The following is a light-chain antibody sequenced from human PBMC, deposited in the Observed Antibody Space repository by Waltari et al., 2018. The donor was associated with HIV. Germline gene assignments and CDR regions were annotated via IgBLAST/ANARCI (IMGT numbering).Light chain of an antibody. V-gene: IGLV2-8*01. CDR1: SSDVGGSKY. J-gene: IGLJ3*02. CDR3: NSYAGSNNWL. Sequence: QSALTQPPSASGSPGQSVTISCTGTSSDVGGSKYVSWYQQHPGKAPKLMIYEVNKRPCWVPDRVSGSKSANTASLTVSGLQADDDADYYCNSYAGSNNWLFGGGTKLTVL. CDR2: EVN.